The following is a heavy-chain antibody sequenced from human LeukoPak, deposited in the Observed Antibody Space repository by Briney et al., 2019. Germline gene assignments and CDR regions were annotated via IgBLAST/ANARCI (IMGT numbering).Heavy chain of an antibody. CDR3: ARRTAVAYYYMDV. D-gene: IGHD6-19*01. CDR1: GGSFSGYY. J-gene: IGHJ6*03. Sequence: ETLSLTCAVYGGSFSGYYWSWIRQPPGKGLEWIGEINHSGSTNYNPSLKSRVTISVDTSKNQFSLKLSSVTAADTAVYYCARRTAVAYYYMDVWGKGTTVTISS. CDR2: INHSGST. V-gene: IGHV4-34*01.